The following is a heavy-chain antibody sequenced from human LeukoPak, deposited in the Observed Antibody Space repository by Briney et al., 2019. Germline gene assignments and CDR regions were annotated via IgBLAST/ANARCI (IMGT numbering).Heavy chain of an antibody. CDR2: ISRSSSSI. CDR3: ARGTGRFMFDI. CDR1: GYNFGDYA. J-gene: IGHJ3*02. D-gene: IGHD3-3*01. Sequence: GGSLRLSCTGSGYNFGDYAMNWVRQAPGKGLEWVSSISRSSSSIYYADSVKGRFTISRDNAKNSLYLQMNSLRAEDTAVYYCARGTGRFMFDIWGQGTMVTVSS. V-gene: IGHV3-21*01.